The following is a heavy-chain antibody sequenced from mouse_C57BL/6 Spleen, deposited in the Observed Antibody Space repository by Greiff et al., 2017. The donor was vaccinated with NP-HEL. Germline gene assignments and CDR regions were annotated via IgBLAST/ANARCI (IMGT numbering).Heavy chain of an antibody. D-gene: IGHD1-1*01. CDR1: GFTFNTYA. CDR2: IRSKSSNYAT. J-gene: IGHJ3*01. Sequence: VQLKQSGGGLVQPKGSLKLSCAASGFTFNTYAMHWVRQAPGKGLEWVARIRSKSSNYATYYAESVKDRFTISRDDSQSMLYLQMNNLKTEDTAMYYCVSYYGSSALFAYWGKGALVTVAA. CDR3: VSYYGSSALFAY. V-gene: IGHV10-3*01.